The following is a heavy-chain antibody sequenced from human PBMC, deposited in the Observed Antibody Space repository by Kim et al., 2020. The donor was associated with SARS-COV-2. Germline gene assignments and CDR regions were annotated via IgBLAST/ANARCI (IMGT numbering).Heavy chain of an antibody. CDR1: GGSISSSTYY. J-gene: IGHJ4*02. CDR2: MFYSGST. Sequence: SETLSLTCTVSGGSISSSTYYWGWIRQPPGKGLEWIGSMFYSGSTFYNPSLKSRVAISVGTSRNQFSLKVSSVTAADTAVYYCARETMAAILPDYWGQGTLVTVSS. D-gene: IGHD6-19*01. CDR3: ARETMAAILPDY. V-gene: IGHV4-39*07.